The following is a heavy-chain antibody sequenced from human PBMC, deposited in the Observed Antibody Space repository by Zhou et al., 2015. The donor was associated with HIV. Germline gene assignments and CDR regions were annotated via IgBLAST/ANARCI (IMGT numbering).Heavy chain of an antibody. CDR3: ARDEIQLWLTY. V-gene: IGHV1-18*01. Sequence: QVQLVQSGPEVKKPGASVKVSCKASGYSFINYGISWMRQAPGQGLEWMGYISVYNGNTKYAQKVQGRVTMTTDTSTRTAYMELSSLRSEDTAVYYCARDEIQLWLTYWGQGTLVTVSS. D-gene: IGHD5-18*01. CDR1: GYSFINYG. J-gene: IGHJ4*02. CDR2: ISVYNGNT.